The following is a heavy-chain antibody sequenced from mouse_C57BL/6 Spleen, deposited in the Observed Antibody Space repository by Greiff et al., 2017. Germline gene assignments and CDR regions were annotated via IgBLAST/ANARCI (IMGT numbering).Heavy chain of an antibody. CDR2: IYPGNSDT. J-gene: IGHJ4*01. D-gene: IGHD2-2*01. CDR1: GYTFTSYW. CDR3: TRVGVTTYAMDY. V-gene: IGHV1-5*01. Sequence: VQLQQSGTVLARPGASVKMSCKTSGYTFTSYWMHWVKQRPGQGLEWIGAIYPGNSDTSYNQKFKGKAKLTAVTSASTAYIELSSLTNEDSAVYYCTRVGVTTYAMDYWGQGTSVTVSS.